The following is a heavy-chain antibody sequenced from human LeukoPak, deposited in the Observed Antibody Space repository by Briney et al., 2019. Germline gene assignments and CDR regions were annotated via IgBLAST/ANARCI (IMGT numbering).Heavy chain of an antibody. CDR3: ATGQGDAFDI. CDR1: GYTLTELS. J-gene: IGHJ3*02. CDR2: FDPEDRET. V-gene: IGHV1-24*01. Sequence: GASVKVSCKVSGYTLTELSMHWVRQAPGKGLEWMGGFDPEDRETIYAQKFQGRVTMTEDTSTDTAYMGLNSLRSEDTAVYYCATGQGDAFDIWGQGTMVTVSS.